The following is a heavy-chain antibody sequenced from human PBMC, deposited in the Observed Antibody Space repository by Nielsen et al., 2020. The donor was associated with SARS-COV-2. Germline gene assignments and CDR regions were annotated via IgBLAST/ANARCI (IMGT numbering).Heavy chain of an antibody. V-gene: IGHV3-30-3*01. CDR3: ARARGGSYHYGMDV. CDR2: ISYDGSNK. CDR1: GFTFSSYA. J-gene: IGHJ6*02. D-gene: IGHD1-26*01. Sequence: GESLKISCAASGFTFSSYAMHWVRQAPGKGLEWVAVISYDGSNKYYADSVKGRFTISRDNSKNTLYLQMNSLRAEDTAVYYCARARGGSYHYGMDVWGQGTTVTVSS.